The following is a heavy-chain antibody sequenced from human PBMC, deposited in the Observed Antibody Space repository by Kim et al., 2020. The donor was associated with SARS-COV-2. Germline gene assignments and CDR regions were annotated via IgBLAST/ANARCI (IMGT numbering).Heavy chain of an antibody. Sequence: GGSLRLSCAASGFTFSSYGMHWVRQAPGKGLEWVAVIWYDGSNKYYADSVKGRFTISRDNSKNTLYLQMNSLRAEDTAVYYCAREKQQLPWGGRWFDPWGQGTLVTVSS. V-gene: IGHV3-33*01. CDR3: AREKQQLPWGGRWFDP. J-gene: IGHJ5*02. D-gene: IGHD6-13*01. CDR1: GFTFSSYG. CDR2: IWYDGSNK.